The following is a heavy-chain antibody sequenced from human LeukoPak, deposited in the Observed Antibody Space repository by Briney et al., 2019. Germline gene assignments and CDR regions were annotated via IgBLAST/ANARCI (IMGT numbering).Heavy chain of an antibody. D-gene: IGHD3-3*01. Sequence: GASLQISCKGSGYSFTSYWIGWVRQMPGKGLEWMGIIYPGDSDTRYSPSFQGQVTISADKSISTAYLQWSSLKASDTAMYYCARLSEDFWSGYSFFDYWGQGTLVTVSS. J-gene: IGHJ4*02. CDR2: IYPGDSDT. V-gene: IGHV5-51*01. CDR3: ARLSEDFWSGYSFFDY. CDR1: GYSFTSYW.